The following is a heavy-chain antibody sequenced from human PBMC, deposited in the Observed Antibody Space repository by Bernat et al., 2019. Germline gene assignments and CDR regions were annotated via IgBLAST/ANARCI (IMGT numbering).Heavy chain of an antibody. CDR1: GFTFSSYA. CDR2: ISSGGGNT. Sequence: GRLGEGGGGLVPPGGSLGLSWAASGFTFSSYAMSWVRQAPGKGLEWVSAISSGGGNTYYADSVKGRFTISRDNSKKTLYLQMNSLRVEDTAVYYCAKGGGYDKDYWGQGALLTVSS. D-gene: IGHD5-12*01. V-gene: IGHV3-23*04. CDR3: AKGGGYDKDY. J-gene: IGHJ4*02.